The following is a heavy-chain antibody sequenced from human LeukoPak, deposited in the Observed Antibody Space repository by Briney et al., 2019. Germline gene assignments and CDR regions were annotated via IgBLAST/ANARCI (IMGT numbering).Heavy chain of an antibody. CDR1: GFIFRSYA. CDR3: TTFGVIVRNNYLDY. J-gene: IGHJ4*02. CDR2: ITANGDRI. Sequence: GGSLRLSCVGSGFIFRSYAVTWVRQAPGKGLEWVSSITANGDRIYYDDSVKGRFTISRDNSKNTLFLQMSSLRAEDTAVYYCTTFGVIVRNNYLDYWGQGALVTVSS. V-gene: IGHV3-23*01. D-gene: IGHD3-3*01.